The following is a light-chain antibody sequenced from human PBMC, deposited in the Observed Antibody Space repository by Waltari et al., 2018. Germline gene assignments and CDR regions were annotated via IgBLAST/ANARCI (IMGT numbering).Light chain of an antibody. Sequence: EIVLTQSPRTLLMSPGVSGNLYCRASQSVSSSYLAWYQQKPGQAPRLLIYGASSRATGIPDRFSGSGSGTDFTLTISRLEPEDFAVYYCQQYGSSPPNTFGPGTKVDIK. J-gene: IGKJ3*01. CDR1: QSVSSSY. CDR3: QQYGSSPPNT. CDR2: GAS. V-gene: IGKV3-20*01.